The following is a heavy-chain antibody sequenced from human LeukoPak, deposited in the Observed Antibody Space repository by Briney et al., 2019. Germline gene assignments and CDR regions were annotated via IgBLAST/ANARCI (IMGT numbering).Heavy chain of an antibody. Sequence: SETLSLTCTVSGGSISSSSYYWGWIRQPPGKGLEWIGSIYNSGSTYYNPSLKSRVTISVDTSKNQFSLKLSSVTAADTAVYYCASTPPPEGIVLMVYATYFDYWGQGTLVTVSS. CDR2: IYNSGST. CDR3: ASTPPPEGIVLMVYATYFDY. J-gene: IGHJ4*02. CDR1: GGSISSSSYY. V-gene: IGHV4-39*01. D-gene: IGHD2-8*01.